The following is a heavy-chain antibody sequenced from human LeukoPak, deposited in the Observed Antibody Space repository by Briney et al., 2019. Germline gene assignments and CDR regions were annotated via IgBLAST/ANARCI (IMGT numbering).Heavy chain of an antibody. D-gene: IGHD2-2*01. V-gene: IGHV3-21*01. CDR2: ISSSSSYI. CDR1: GFTFSSYS. Sequence: PGGSLRLSCAASGFTFSSYSMNWVRQAPGKGLEWVSSISSSSSYIYYADSVKGRFTISRDNAKNSLYLQMNSLRAGDTAVYYCARDSLGYCSSTSCPPPWRIVVWGQGTLVTVSS. CDR3: ARDSLGYCSSTSCPPPWRIVV. J-gene: IGHJ4*02.